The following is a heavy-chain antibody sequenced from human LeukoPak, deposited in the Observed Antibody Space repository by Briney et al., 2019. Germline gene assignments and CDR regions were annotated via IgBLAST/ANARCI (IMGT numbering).Heavy chain of an antibody. CDR3: AGGEILTGHYTFDY. CDR2: ISGSGGST. D-gene: IGHD3-9*01. CDR1: GFTVSSYA. V-gene: IGHV3-23*01. Sequence: GGSLRLSCAASGFTVSSYAMSWVRQAPGRGLEWVSSISGSGGSTYYADSVKGRFTISRDNSKNTLYLQMNSLRAEDTAVYYCAGGEILTGHYTFDYWGQGTLVTVSS. J-gene: IGHJ4*02.